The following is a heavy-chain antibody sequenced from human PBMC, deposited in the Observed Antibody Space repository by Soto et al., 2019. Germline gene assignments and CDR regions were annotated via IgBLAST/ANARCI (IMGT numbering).Heavy chain of an antibody. CDR1: GFSFISYW. CDR2: IYPGDSDT. Sequence: GESLKISCKVSGFSFISYWIGWVRQMPGKGLEWMGIIYPGDSDTRYSPSFQGRVTISADKSISTAYLQWSSLKASDTAMYYCARGTSGFSAFNWGQGTLVTVSS. CDR3: ARGTSGFSAFN. V-gene: IGHV5-51*01. J-gene: IGHJ4*02. D-gene: IGHD3-22*01.